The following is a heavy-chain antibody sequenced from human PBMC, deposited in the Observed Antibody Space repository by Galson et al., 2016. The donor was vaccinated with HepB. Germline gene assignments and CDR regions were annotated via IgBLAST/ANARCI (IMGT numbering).Heavy chain of an antibody. J-gene: IGHJ2*01. D-gene: IGHD3-10*01. CDR2: LYYSGST. V-gene: IGHV4-59*12. CDR3: ASDRDGLWYFEL. Sequence: ETLSLTCTVSGGSISSYYWSWIRQPPGKGLEWIGCLYYSGSTHYNPSLKSRVTISVDTSKKQFSLKLGSVTDADTAVYYCASDRDGLWYFELWGRGTLVTVSS. CDR1: GGSISSYY.